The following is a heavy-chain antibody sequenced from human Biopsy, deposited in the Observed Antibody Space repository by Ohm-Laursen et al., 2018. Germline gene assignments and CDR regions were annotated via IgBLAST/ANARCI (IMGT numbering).Heavy chain of an antibody. J-gene: IGHJ6*02. Sequence: SLRLSCAASGFTFNDFAMTWVRQAPGKGLEWVSAIGGSGGTTYYAGSVKGRFTISRDNSKNTVYLEMNSLRAEDTAVYFCARDPIVGSKADGMDVWGQGTTVTVSS. CDR3: ARDPIVGSKADGMDV. V-gene: IGHV3-23*01. CDR1: GFTFNDFA. D-gene: IGHD1-26*01. CDR2: IGGSGGTT.